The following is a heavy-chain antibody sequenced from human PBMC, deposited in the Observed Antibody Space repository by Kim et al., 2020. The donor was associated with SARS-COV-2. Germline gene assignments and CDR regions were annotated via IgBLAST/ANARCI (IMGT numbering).Heavy chain of an antibody. D-gene: IGHD6-19*01. Sequence: SETLSLTCTVSGGSISSSSYYWGWIRQAPGQGLEGIGSIYDSGSTNYNPSLKISVTIAVDTNKNQLSLKPSSVAAADTALYSCAIQTRGGITVSGGYYF. J-gene: IGHJ4*01. V-gene: IGHV4-39*01. CDR3: AIQTRGGITVSGGYYF. CDR2: IYDSGST. CDR1: GGSISSSSYY.